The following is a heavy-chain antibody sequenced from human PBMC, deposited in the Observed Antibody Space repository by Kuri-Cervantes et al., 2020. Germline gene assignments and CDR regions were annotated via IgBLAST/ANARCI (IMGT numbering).Heavy chain of an antibody. CDR3: AKDYSGAIFALNNWFDP. V-gene: IGHV3-23*01. CDR1: GFTFSDYY. Sequence: LSLTCAASGFTFSDYYMSWIRQAPGKGLEWVSAISGSGGNTYYADSVKGRFTISRDNSKNTLYLQMNSLRAEDTAVYYCAKDYSGAIFALNNWFDPWGQGTLVTVSS. J-gene: IGHJ5*02. CDR2: ISGSGGNT. D-gene: IGHD6-25*01.